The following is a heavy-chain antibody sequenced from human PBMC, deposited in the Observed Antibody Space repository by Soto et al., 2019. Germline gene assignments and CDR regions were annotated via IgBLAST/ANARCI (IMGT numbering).Heavy chain of an antibody. Sequence: VASLKISCKVSGYSFTSYWIGWVRQMPGKGLEWMGIIYPGDSDTRYSPSFQGQVTISADKSISTAYLQWSSLKASDTAMYYCASTSIVAYYYYYYGMDVWGQGTTVTVSS. CDR3: ASTSIVAYYYYYYGMDV. CDR1: GYSFTSYW. V-gene: IGHV5-51*01. CDR2: IYPGDSDT. J-gene: IGHJ6*02. D-gene: IGHD6-6*01.